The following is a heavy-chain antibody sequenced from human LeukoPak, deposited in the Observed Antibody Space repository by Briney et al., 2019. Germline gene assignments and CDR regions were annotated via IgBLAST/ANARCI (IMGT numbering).Heavy chain of an antibody. Sequence: PGGSLRLSCEASGFIFSRYWMSWVRQAPGKGPEWVANIKQDGGEKYYVESVEGRFTISRDNAKNSLYLQMNNLRAEDTAVYYCGRDQASGLPLGLIDYWGLGTLVTVSS. D-gene: IGHD1-26*01. J-gene: IGHJ4*02. CDR3: GRDQASGLPLGLIDY. CDR1: GFIFSRYW. V-gene: IGHV3-7*01. CDR2: IKQDGGEK.